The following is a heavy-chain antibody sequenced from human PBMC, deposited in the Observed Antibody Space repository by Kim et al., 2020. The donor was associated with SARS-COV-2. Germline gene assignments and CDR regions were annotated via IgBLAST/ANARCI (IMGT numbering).Heavy chain of an antibody. CDR2: GSSM. J-gene: IGHJ4*02. Sequence: GSSMRYGDSVNGRFSISRDNAKKSLSLQMNSLTPEDTAVYYCVREPANWGQGTLVTVSS. V-gene: IGHV3-11*01. CDR3: VREPAN.